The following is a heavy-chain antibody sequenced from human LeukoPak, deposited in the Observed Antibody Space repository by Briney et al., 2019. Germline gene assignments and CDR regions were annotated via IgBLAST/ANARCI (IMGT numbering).Heavy chain of an antibody. V-gene: IGHV1-18*01. CDR3: ARDLMYCDTMSCYDGDFDY. J-gene: IGHJ4*02. CDR1: GYSFVGYG. Sequence: ASVKVSCKASGYSFVGYGITWVRQAPGQGLEWMGWISAYNHNTNYAQKFQGRVTMTIDTSTTTVYMELRSLRSDDTAIYYCARDLMYCDTMSCYDGDFDYWGQGTPVTVSS. CDR2: ISAYNHNT. D-gene: IGHD2-2*01.